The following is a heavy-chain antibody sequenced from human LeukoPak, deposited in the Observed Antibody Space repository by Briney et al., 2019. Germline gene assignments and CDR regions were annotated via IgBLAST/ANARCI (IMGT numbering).Heavy chain of an antibody. Sequence: SQTLSLTCALSGDIFSSNSAVWHWIRQAPTRGLEWLVRRYYRSKWYSDYAVSVKSRISINPDTSKNQFSLQLNSVTPEDTAVYYCAGEGRIAVAGDTFDIWGQGTMVTVSS. CDR2: RYYRSKWYS. CDR3: AGEGRIAVAGDTFDI. CDR1: GDIFSSNSAV. J-gene: IGHJ3*02. V-gene: IGHV6-1*01. D-gene: IGHD6-19*01.